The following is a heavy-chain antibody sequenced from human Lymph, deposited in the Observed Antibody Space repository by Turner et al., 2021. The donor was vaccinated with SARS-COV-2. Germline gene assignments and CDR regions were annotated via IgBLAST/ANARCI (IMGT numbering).Heavy chain of an antibody. CDR1: GFTFSTYS. D-gene: IGHD4-17*01. J-gene: IGHJ4*02. V-gene: IGHV3-21*01. CDR2: ISSSSSYI. CDR3: ARDIPTTADYFDY. Sequence: EVQLVESGGGLVKPGGSLRLSCAASGFTFSTYSMNWVRQAPGKGLEWMSSISSSSSYIYYADSVKGRFTISRDDAKNSLYLQMNSLRAEDTAVYYCARDIPTTADYFDYWGQGTLVTVSS.